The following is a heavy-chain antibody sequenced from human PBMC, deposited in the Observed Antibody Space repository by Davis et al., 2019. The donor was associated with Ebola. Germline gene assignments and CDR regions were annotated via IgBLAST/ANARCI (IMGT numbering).Heavy chain of an antibody. CDR1: GFTFSTYS. Sequence: GESLKISCAASGFTFSTYSMSWVRQAPGKGLEWVSSISSDSDYIYYADSAKGRFTISRDNAKNSLYLQMNSLRAEDTAVYYCAKISSGNSPVDYWGQGTLVTVSS. V-gene: IGHV3-21*01. D-gene: IGHD3-10*01. CDR2: ISSDSDYI. J-gene: IGHJ4*02. CDR3: AKISSGNSPVDY.